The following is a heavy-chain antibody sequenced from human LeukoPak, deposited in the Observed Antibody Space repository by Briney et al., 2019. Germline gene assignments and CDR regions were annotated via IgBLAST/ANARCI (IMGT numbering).Heavy chain of an antibody. CDR2: IYYSGST. V-gene: IGHV4-59*01. D-gene: IGHD4-17*01. J-gene: IGHJ3*01. Sequence: PSETLSLTCTVSGGSISSYYWSWIRQPPGKGLEWIGYIYYSGSTNYNPSLKSRVTISVDTSKNQFSLKLSSVTAADTAVYYCASSTVTEGHDAFDLWGQGTMVTVSS. CDR1: GGSISSYY. CDR3: ASSTVTEGHDAFDL.